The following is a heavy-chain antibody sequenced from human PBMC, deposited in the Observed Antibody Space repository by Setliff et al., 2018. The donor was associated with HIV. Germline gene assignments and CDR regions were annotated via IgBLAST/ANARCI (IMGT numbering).Heavy chain of an antibody. V-gene: IGHV3-7*01. Sequence: GGSLRLSCATSEFTFSNYAMDWVRQVPGKGLEWVATIKKDGSEMYYVESVKGRFTISRDNARTSVYLEMRSLRVEDTAVYLCANLWEMGAWGQGTLVTVS. D-gene: IGHD1-26*01. J-gene: IGHJ5*02. CDR3: ANLWEMGA. CDR2: IKKDGSEM. CDR1: EFTFSNYA.